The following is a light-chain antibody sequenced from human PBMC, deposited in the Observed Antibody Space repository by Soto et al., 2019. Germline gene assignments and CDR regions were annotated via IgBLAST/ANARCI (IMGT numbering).Light chain of an antibody. CDR2: GVS. V-gene: IGLV2-14*01. Sequence: SVLTQPASVSGSPGQSITISCTGTISDFVVYNYVSWYQQHPGKAPKLMIYGVSNRPSGVSNRFSGSKSGNTASLTISGLQADDEADYYCSSHTISSALQVFGTGTKVPVL. CDR3: SSHTISSALQV. J-gene: IGLJ1*01. CDR1: ISDFVVYNY.